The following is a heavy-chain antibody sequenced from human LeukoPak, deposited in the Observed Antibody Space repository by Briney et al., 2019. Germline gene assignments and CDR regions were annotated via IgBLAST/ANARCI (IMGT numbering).Heavy chain of an antibody. CDR1: GFTFNSYG. CDR3: AKHGYCSGISCFFDF. Sequence: GGSLRLSCAASGFTFNSYGMHWVRQAPGKGLEWVAVIWYDGSNKYYADSVKGRFTISRDNSENTLYLQMNSLRAEDTALYYCAKHGYCSGISCFFDFWGQGTLVTVSS. D-gene: IGHD2-2*03. CDR2: IWYDGSNK. V-gene: IGHV3-33*06. J-gene: IGHJ4*02.